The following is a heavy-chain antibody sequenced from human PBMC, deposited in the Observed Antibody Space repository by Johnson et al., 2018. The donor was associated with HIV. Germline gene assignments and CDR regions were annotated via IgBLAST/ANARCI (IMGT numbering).Heavy chain of an antibody. CDR2: ISSSGSTI. V-gene: IGHV3-48*04. CDR3: AQIGSAAFTMVREPPGGDAFDI. CDR1: QFTFSSYD. Sequence: VQLVESGGGLAKPAWSPRLSCAASQFTFSSYDMNCVRQAPGKGLEWVSYISSSGSTIYYADSVKGRFTISRDNAKNSLYLQMNSLRADDTAVYYCAQIGSAAFTMVREPPGGDAFDIWGQGTMVTVSS. D-gene: IGHD3-10*01. J-gene: IGHJ3*02.